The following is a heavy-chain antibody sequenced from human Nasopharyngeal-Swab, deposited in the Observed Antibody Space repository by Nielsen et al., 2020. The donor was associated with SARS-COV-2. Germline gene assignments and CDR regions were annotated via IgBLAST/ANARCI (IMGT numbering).Heavy chain of an antibody. V-gene: IGHV3-21*01. J-gene: IGHJ6*02. D-gene: IGHD2/OR15-2a*01. CDR3: ARDSNGMDV. CDR2: ISSSSSYI. Sequence: WIRQPPGKGLEWLSSISSSSSYIYYADSVKGRFTISRDNAKNSLYLQMNSLRAEETAVYYCARDSNGMDVWGQGTTVTVSS.